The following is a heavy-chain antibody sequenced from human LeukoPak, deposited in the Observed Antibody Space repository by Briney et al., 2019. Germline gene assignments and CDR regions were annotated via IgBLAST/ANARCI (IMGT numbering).Heavy chain of an antibody. CDR3: ATGFGSGWYEVDY. CDR2: IYYSGST. D-gene: IGHD6-19*01. V-gene: IGHV4-59*01. J-gene: IGHJ4*02. CDR1: GGSISSYY. Sequence: SETLSLTCTVSGGSISSYYLSWIRQPPGKGLEWIGYIYYSGSTNYNPSLKSRVTISVDTSKNQFSLKLSSVTAADTAVYYCATGFGSGWYEVDYWGQGTLVTVSS.